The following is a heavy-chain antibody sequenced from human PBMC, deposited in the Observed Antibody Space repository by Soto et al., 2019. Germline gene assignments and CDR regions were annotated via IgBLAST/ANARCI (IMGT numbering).Heavy chain of an antibody. D-gene: IGHD3-10*01. CDR3: TTSGVSSRYGMDV. J-gene: IGHJ6*01. V-gene: IGHV3-15*07. CDR1: GSTVSNAY. CDR2: MKSKSDGGTT. Sequence: EVQLVESGGGLVKPGGSLRLSCAASGSTVSNAYMNWVRQAPGKGLEWVGRMKSKSDGGTTDYAAPVKGRFTISSDDSKNTVYLQMISLKIEVTAVYYCTTSGVSSRYGMDVWGQGTTVTVSP.